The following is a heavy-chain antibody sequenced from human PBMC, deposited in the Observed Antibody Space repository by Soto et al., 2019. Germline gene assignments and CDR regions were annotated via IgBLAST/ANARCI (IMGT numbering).Heavy chain of an antibody. CDR2: ISGSGGST. J-gene: IGHJ4*02. V-gene: IGHV3-23*01. Sequence: EVQLLESGGGLVQPGGSLRLSCAASGFTFSSYAMSWVRQAPGKGLEWVSAISGSGGSTYYADSVKGRFTISRDNSKNPLYLQMNSLRAEDTAVYYCAIPHLTPYYYDSSGYYYGYWGQGTLVTVSS. CDR1: GFTFSSYA. D-gene: IGHD3-22*01. CDR3: AIPHLTPYYYDSSGYYYGY.